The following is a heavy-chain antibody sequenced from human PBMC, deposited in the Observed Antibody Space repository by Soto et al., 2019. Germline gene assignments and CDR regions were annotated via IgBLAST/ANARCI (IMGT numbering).Heavy chain of an antibody. D-gene: IGHD6-6*01. CDR1: GFTFDDYA. CDR2: ISWNSGSI. J-gene: IGHJ4*02. V-gene: IGHV3-9*01. CDR3: AKVAGSSSGPFDY. Sequence: EVQLVESGGGLVQPGRSLRLSCAASGFTFDDYAMHWVRQAPGKGLEWVSGISWNSGSIGYADSVKGRFTISRDNAKNSLYLQMNSLRAEGTALYYCAKVAGSSSGPFDYWGQGILVTVSS.